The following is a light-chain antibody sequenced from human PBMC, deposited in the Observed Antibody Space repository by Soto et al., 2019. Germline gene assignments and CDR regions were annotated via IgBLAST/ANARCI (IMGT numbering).Light chain of an antibody. Sequence: QSALTQPASVSGSPGQSITISCTGTSSDVGGYNFVSWYQQPPGRAPTLLMYEVSRRPSGVSNRFSGSKSGDTASLTISGLQAEDEADYYCYSYRGYYTRVFGSGTTVKVL. J-gene: IGLJ1*01. CDR2: EVS. CDR1: SSDVGGYNF. V-gene: IGLV2-14*01. CDR3: YSYRGYYTRV.